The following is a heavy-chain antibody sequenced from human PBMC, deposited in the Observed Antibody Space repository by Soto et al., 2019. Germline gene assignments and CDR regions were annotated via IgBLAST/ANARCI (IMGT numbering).Heavy chain of an antibody. CDR3: ARDAAVGLFDY. J-gene: IGHJ4*02. D-gene: IGHD1-26*01. V-gene: IGHV1-18*01. Sequence: QVQLVQSGAEVKKPGASVKVSCKASGYTFTSYGISWVRQAPGQGLEWMGWISAYNGNTNYAQKLQGRVTMTTDTPTSTAYREMRSLRYDDTAVYYCARDAAVGLFDYWGQGTLVTVSS. CDR2: ISAYNGNT. CDR1: GYTFTSYG.